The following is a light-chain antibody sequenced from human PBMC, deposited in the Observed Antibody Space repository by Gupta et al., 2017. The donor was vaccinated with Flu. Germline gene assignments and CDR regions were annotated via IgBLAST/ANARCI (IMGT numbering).Light chain of an antibody. CDR2: EVT. Sequence: PGQSITISCTGTSSDVGSYNLVSWYQQYPGKAPKLIIYEVTQRPSGISHRFSGSKSGNTASLTISGLQAEDEADYYCCSYAGRSAWVFGGGTRLTVL. CDR1: SSDVGSYNL. CDR3: CSYAGRSAWV. J-gene: IGLJ3*02. V-gene: IGLV2-23*02.